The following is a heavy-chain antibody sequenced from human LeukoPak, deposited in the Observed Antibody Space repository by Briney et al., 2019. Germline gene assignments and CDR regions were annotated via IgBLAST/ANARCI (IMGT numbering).Heavy chain of an antibody. CDR1: GFTFSNFA. CDR2: IRGSGGRT. CDR3: AKSPAVDAAFDI. Sequence: GGSLRLACAASGFTFSNFAVSWVRQAPGKGLEWVSAIRGSGGRTYYADSVKVRFTISRDNSKNTLYLQMNSLRAEDTAVYYCAKSPAVDAAFDIWGQGTMVTVSS. J-gene: IGHJ3*02. V-gene: IGHV3-23*01. D-gene: IGHD4-23*01.